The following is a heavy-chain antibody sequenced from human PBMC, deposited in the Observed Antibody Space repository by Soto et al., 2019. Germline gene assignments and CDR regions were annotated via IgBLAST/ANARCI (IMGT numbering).Heavy chain of an antibody. J-gene: IGHJ4*01. Sequence: QITVKTSGPTLVKPTQTLTLTCTFSGLSISTSELGVVWIRPRPGNALELLAPIYWDYDKPYSPSLNCRVTINKDTSIHPVVRTMPNMHPVDTATYYCAHARYVVLAVADSYGAFDYCGHGTLVTGFS. V-gene: IGHV2-5*02. CDR2: IYWDYDK. CDR1: GLSISTSELG. CDR3: AHARYVVLAVADSYGAFDY. D-gene: IGHD6-19*01.